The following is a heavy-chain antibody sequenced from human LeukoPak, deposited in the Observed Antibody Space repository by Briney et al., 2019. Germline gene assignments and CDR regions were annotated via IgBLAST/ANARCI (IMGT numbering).Heavy chain of an antibody. CDR2: INPSGGST. D-gene: IGHD4-17*01. CDR3: ARAHPGDYGDFQFDY. V-gene: IGHV1-46*01. CDR1: GYTFTSYY. J-gene: IGHJ4*02. Sequence: ASVKVSCKASGYTFTSYYMHWVRQAPGQGLEWMGIINPSGGSTTYAQKFQGRVTMTRDTSTRTVYMELSSLRSEDTAVYYCARAHPGDYGDFQFDYWGQGTLVTVSS.